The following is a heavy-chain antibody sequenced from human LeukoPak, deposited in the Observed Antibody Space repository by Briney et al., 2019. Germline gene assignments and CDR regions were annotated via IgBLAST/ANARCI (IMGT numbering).Heavy chain of an antibody. Sequence: SETLSLTCTVSGGSISSYYWSWIRQPAGKGLEWIGRIYTSGSTNYNPSLKSRVTMSVDTSKNQFSLKLSSVTAADTAVYYCARDHPPLGYSGYDRRGSFDYWGQGTLVTVSS. V-gene: IGHV4-4*07. J-gene: IGHJ4*02. D-gene: IGHD5-12*01. CDR3: ARDHPPLGYSGYDRRGSFDY. CDR2: IYTSGST. CDR1: GGSISSYY.